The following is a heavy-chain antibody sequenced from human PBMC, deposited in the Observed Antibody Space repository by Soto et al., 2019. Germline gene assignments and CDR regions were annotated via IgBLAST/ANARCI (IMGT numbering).Heavy chain of an antibody. CDR2: VFHSGST. V-gene: IGHV4-4*02. D-gene: IGHD2-2*01. CDR3: TRVAQGKCSGSRCYRWFDP. CDR1: GVPMTDTGW. J-gene: IGHJ5*02. Sequence: SGTRDLACGVSGVPMTDTGWWGCVSQPPGKGREWSGEVFHSGSTNYNPSLKSRVTISVDKSKNQFSLNLPSVTAADTAVYYCTRVAQGKCSGSRCYRWFDPWGQGTLVTVSS.